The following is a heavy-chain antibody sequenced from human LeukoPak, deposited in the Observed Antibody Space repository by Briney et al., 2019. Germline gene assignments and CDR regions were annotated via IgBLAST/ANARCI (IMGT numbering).Heavy chain of an antibody. D-gene: IGHD5-18*01. Sequence: GGSLRLSCAASGFTFSSYAMSWVRQAPGKGLEWVSAISGSGGRIYYADSVKGQFTISRDNSKNTLYLQLNSLRAEDTAVYYCAKLAGIQPWIVRDWGQGTLVTVSS. V-gene: IGHV3-23*01. CDR1: GFTFSSYA. CDR2: ISGSGGRI. CDR3: AKLAGIQPWIVRD. J-gene: IGHJ4*02.